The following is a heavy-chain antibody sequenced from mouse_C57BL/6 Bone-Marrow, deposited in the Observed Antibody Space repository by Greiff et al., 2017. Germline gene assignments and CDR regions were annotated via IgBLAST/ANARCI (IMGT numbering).Heavy chain of an antibody. CDR1: GYTFTSYG. CDR3: ARRPFAY. J-gene: IGHJ3*01. CDR2: IYPRSGNT. V-gene: IGHV1-81*01. Sequence: VQLVESGAELARPGASVKLSCKASGYTFTSYGISWVKQRTGQGLEWIGEIYPRSGNTYYNEKFKGKATLTADKSSRTAYMELRSLTSEDSAVYFCARRPFAYWGQGTLVTVSA.